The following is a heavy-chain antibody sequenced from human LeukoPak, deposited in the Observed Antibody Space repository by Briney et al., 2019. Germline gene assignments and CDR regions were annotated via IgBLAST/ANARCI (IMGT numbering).Heavy chain of an antibody. Sequence: PGGSLRLSCAASGFTFSSYEMNWVRQAPGKGLEWVSYISSSGSTIYYADSVKGRFTISRDNAKKSLYLQMNSLRAEDTAVYYCARDAGATPYSDYWGQGTLVTVSS. V-gene: IGHV3-48*03. CDR2: ISSSGSTI. CDR3: ARDAGATPYSDY. D-gene: IGHD1-26*01. J-gene: IGHJ4*02. CDR1: GFTFSSYE.